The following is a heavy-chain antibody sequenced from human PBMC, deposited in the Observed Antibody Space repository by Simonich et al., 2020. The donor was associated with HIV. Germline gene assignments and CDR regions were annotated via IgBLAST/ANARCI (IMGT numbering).Heavy chain of an antibody. CDR2: IKHSGST. J-gene: IGHJ5*02. D-gene: IGHD5-12*01. V-gene: IGHV4-34*01. CDR1: GGSFSGYY. CDR3: AREGYSGYDRGWFDP. Sequence: QVQLQQWGAGLLKPSETLSLTCAVYGGSFSGYYWSGIRQPPGNGLEWIGEIKHSGSTNHNPSLKSRVPRSVDTSKNQFSLKLSSVTAADTAVYYCAREGYSGYDRGWFDPWGQGNLVTVSS.